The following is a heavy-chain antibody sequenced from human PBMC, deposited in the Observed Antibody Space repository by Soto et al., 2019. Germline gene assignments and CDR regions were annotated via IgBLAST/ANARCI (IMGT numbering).Heavy chain of an antibody. CDR3: ATLPPRIVVTLLPIPT. D-gene: IGHD2-21*01. CDR2: IYYSDTI. V-gene: IGHV4-59*01. Sequence: PSETLSLTCTVSGGSMSGYYWSWIRQPPGKGLEWIGYIYYSDTINYNPSLKSRVIISEDTSKNQFSLRLSSVTAADTAVYYCATLPPRIVVTLLPIPTWGPGILVTVSS. J-gene: IGHJ5*02. CDR1: GGSMSGYY.